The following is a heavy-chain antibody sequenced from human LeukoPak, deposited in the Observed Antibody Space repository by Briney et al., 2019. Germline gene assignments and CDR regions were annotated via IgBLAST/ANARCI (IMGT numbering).Heavy chain of an antibody. Sequence: ASVKVSCKASGGTFSSYAISWVRQAPGQGLEWMGGIIPIFGTANYAQKFQGRVTITADESTSTAYMELSSLRSEDTAVYYCAGVTPRNNYYYYYYMDVWGKGTTVTISS. V-gene: IGHV1-69*13. CDR3: AGVTPRNNYYYYYYMDV. D-gene: IGHD1-14*01. CDR2: IIPIFGTA. J-gene: IGHJ6*03. CDR1: GGTFSSYA.